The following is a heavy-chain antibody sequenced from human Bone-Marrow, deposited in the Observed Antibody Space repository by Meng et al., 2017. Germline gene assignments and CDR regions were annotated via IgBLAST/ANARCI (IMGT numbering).Heavy chain of an antibody. CDR1: GGSISSYY. V-gene: IGHV4-59*01. CDR3: ARDLDY. CDR2: IYYSGST. Sequence: QVQLKGTRPGLGKPSAALSRTFTVSGGSISSYYWSWIRQPPGKGLEWIGYIYYSGSTNHNPSLKSRVTISVDTSKNQFSLKLSSVTAADTAVYYCARDLDYWGQGTLVTVSS. J-gene: IGHJ4*02.